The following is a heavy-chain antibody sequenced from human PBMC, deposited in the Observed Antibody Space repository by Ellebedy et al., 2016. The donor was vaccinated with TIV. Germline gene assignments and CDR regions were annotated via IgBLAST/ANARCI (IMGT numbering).Heavy chain of an antibody. V-gene: IGHV3-23*01. CDR1: GFTFSSYA. CDR3: VKDRFVSSGWVGNFDY. D-gene: IGHD6-19*01. CDR2: ISGNGGST. Sequence: GESLKISXAASGFTFSSYAMSWVRQAPGKGLEWVSSISGNGGSTYYADSVKGRFTISRDNSKGTLSLQMNSLRAEDTALYYCVKDRFVSSGWVGNFDYWGQGTLVTVSS. J-gene: IGHJ4*02.